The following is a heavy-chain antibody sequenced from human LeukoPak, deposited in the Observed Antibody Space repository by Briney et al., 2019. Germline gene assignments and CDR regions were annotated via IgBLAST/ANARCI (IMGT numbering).Heavy chain of an antibody. V-gene: IGHV4-39*01. CDR3: ARRGSGSYYLVDWFDP. CDR1: GGSISSSSYY. D-gene: IGHD3-10*01. Sequence: PSETLSLTCTVSGGSISSSSYYWGWIRQPPGKGLEWIGSIYYSGSTYYNPSLKSRVTISVDTSKNQFSLKLSSVTAADTAVYYCARRGSGSYYLVDWFDPWGQGTLVTVSS. CDR2: IYYSGST. J-gene: IGHJ5*02.